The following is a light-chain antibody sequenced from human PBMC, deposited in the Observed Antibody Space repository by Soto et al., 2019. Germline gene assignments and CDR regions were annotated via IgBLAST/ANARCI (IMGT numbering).Light chain of an antibody. V-gene: IGKV1-39*01. CDR3: QLSYSTPNT. J-gene: IGKJ2*01. Sequence: DIQMTQSPSSLSASVGDRVTITCRASQSISSYLNWYQQKPGKAPKLLIYAASSLQSGVPSTFSGSGSGTDFTLTISSLQPEDFATYYCQLSYSTPNTFGQGTKLEIK. CDR1: QSISSY. CDR2: AAS.